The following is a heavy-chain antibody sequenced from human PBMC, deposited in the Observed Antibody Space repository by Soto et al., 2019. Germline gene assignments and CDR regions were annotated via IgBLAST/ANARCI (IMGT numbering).Heavy chain of an antibody. J-gene: IGHJ2*01. CDR2: IYYSGTT. Sequence: PGKGLEWSGYIYYSGTTYYNPSLKSRVSISLHTSKNQFSLKLSSVTAADTAIFFFQAGDGIRDVRSVSAFLLNRSSDL. D-gene: IGHD3-10*02. CDR3: QAGDGIRDVRSVSAFLLNRSSDL. V-gene: IGHV4-31*02.